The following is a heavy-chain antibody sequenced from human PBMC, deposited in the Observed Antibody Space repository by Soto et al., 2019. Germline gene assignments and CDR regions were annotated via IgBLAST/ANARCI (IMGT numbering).Heavy chain of an antibody. CDR1: GFTFSSYA. V-gene: IGHV3-23*01. CDR2: ISGSGSTI. Sequence: GGSLRLSSAASGFTFSSYAVSWVRQAPGKGPEWISSISGSGSTIYYAHSVKGRFTISIDNSNNTLYLQMSSLRAEDTGVYCCVKVFYYYDSSGYYYFDYWGQGTLVTVSS. J-gene: IGHJ4*02. D-gene: IGHD3-22*01. CDR3: VKVFYYYDSSGYYYFDY.